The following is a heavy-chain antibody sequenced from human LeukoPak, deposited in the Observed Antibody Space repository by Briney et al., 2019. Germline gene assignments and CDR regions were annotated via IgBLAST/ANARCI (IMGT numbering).Heavy chain of an antibody. Sequence: ASVKVSCKASGYTFTSYGISWVRQAPGQGLEWKGWISAYNGNTNYAQKLQGRVTMTTDTSTSTAYMELRSLRSDDTAVYYCARERGYCVSSSCYTSDAFDIWGQGTMVTVSS. D-gene: IGHD2-2*02. V-gene: IGHV1-18*01. CDR3: ARERGYCVSSSCYTSDAFDI. CDR1: GYTFTSYG. J-gene: IGHJ3*02. CDR2: ISAYNGNT.